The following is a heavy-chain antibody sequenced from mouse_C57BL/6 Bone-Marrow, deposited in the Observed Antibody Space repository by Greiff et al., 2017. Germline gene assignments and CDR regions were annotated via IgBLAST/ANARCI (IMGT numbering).Heavy chain of an antibody. CDR3: TWITTVIATGAY. CDR2: IDPENGDT. CDR1: GFNIKDDY. D-gene: IGHD1-1*01. J-gene: IGHJ3*01. V-gene: IGHV14-4*01. Sequence: VQLQQSGAELVRPGASVKLSCTASGFNIKDDYMHWVKQRPEQGLEWIGWIDPENGDTEYASKFQGKATIPADTSSNTAYLQLSSLTSEDTAVYYCTWITTVIATGAYWGQGTLVTVSA.